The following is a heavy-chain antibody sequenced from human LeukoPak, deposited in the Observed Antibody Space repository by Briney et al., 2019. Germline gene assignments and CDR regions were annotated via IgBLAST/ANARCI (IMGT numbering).Heavy chain of an antibody. D-gene: IGHD6-13*01. CDR3: ARDRGTAAAGFDY. Sequence: SVKVSCKASGGTFSSYAISWVRQAPGQGLEWMGGIIPIFGTANYAQKFQGRVTITTDESTSTAYMELSSLRSEDTAVYYCARDRGTAAAGFDYWGQGTLVTVSS. CDR1: GGTFSSYA. CDR2: IIPIFGTA. J-gene: IGHJ4*02. V-gene: IGHV1-69*05.